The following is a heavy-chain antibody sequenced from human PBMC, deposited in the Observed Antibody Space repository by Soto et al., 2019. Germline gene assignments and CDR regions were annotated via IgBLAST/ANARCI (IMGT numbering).Heavy chain of an antibody. CDR3: ATSIAARRQSRFDP. CDR2: ISSSGSTI. V-gene: IGHV3-11*01. D-gene: IGHD6-6*01. CDR1: GFTFSDYY. Sequence: KAGGSLRLSCAASGFTFSDYYMSWIRQAPGKGLEWVSYISSSGSTIYYADSVKGRFTISRDNAKNSLYLQMNSLRAEDTAVYYCATSIAARRQSRFDPWGQGTLVTVSS. J-gene: IGHJ5*02.